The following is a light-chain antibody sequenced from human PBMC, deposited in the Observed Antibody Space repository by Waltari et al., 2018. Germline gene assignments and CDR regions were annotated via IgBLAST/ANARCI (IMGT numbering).Light chain of an antibody. V-gene: IGLV2-14*01. Sequence: QSALTQPASVSGSPGQSITISCTGPSNDVGGYGYVPLYQQHPGKAPKLIIYEVSYRPSGISTRFAGSKSGNTASLTISGLQADDEADYYCSSHTSTVPHVFGTGTRVTVV. J-gene: IGLJ1*01. CDR3: SSHTSTVPHV. CDR1: SNDVGGYGY. CDR2: EVS.